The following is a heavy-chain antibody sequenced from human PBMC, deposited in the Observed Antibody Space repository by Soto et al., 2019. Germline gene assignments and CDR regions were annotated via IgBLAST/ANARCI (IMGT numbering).Heavy chain of an antibody. D-gene: IGHD2-2*01. Sequence: QVQLVQSGAEVKKPGASVRDSCEASGYTFTRYAIHWVRQAPGQRLEWMGWVNAGSGETHYSAKFQGRVTITRDTSATTAYLELSSLRSEDTAVYYCARDCCSPNCRYALPNFDYWGQGTLVTVSS. CDR1: GYTFTRYA. CDR3: ARDCCSPNCRYALPNFDY. V-gene: IGHV1-3*01. J-gene: IGHJ4*02. CDR2: VNAGSGET.